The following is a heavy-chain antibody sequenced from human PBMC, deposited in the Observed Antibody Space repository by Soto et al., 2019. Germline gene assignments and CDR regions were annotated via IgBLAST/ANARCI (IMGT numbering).Heavy chain of an antibody. Sequence: PSETLSLTCAVYGGSFSGYYWSWIRQPPGKGLEWIGEINHSGSTNYNPSLKSRVTISVDTSKNQFSLKLSSVTAADTAVYYCENGRRAGTSSSGFDYWGQGTLVTVSS. D-gene: IGHD6-6*01. CDR2: INHSGST. CDR3: ENGRRAGTSSSGFDY. CDR1: GGSFSGYY. V-gene: IGHV4-34*01. J-gene: IGHJ4*02.